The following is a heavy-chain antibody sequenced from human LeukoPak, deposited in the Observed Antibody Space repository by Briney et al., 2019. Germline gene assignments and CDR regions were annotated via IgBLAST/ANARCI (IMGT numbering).Heavy chain of an antibody. CDR1: GGSFSGYY. Sequence: SETLSLTCAVYGGSFSGYYWSWIRQPPGKGLERIGEINHSGSTNYNPSLKSRVTISVDTSKNQFSLKLSSVTAADTAVYYCARGQRVTMVRGVHDYWGQGTLVTVSS. CDR3: ARGQRVTMVRGVHDY. D-gene: IGHD3-10*01. V-gene: IGHV4-34*01. J-gene: IGHJ4*02. CDR2: INHSGST.